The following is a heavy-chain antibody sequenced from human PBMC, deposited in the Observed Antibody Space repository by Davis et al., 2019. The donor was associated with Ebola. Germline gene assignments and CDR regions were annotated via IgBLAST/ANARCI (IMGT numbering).Heavy chain of an antibody. CDR2: INPSGGST. Sequence: ASVKVSCKASGGTFSSYTISWVRQAPGQGLEWMGIINPSGGSTSYAQKFQGRVTMTRDTSTSTVYMELSSLRSEDTAVYYCARMGIAVAVGAFDIWGQGTMVTVSS. V-gene: IGHV1-46*03. CDR3: ARMGIAVAVGAFDI. CDR1: GGTFSSYT. D-gene: IGHD6-19*01. J-gene: IGHJ3*02.